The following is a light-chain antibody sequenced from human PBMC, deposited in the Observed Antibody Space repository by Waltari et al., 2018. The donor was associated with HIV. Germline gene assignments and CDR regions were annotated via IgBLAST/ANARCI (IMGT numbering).Light chain of an antibody. Sequence: SYELTQAPSVSVSLGQTARVTCSGSKMGHKYVSWYQLKSGQSPLLVIYQDNKRPSGIPERFSGSNSGNTATLIINETQPLDEATYFCQAWDSGLVVFGGGTNLSVL. CDR3: QAWDSGLVV. CDR2: QDN. V-gene: IGLV3-1*01. CDR1: KMGHKY. J-gene: IGLJ3*02.